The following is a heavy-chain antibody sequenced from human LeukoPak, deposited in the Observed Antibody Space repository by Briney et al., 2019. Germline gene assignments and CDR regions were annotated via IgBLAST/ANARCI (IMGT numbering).Heavy chain of an antibody. V-gene: IGHV4-59*01. CDR1: GVSFTAYY. Sequence: PSETLSLTCTASGVSFTAYYWSWIRQPPGKGLEWVGCIHYSATTNYYPSLTSRVTIAPVTTKNPFNLKLNPMTAADTAVYYCARFGTSSSRFFDQWGQGTLVTVSS. CDR2: IHYSATT. J-gene: IGHJ4*02. D-gene: IGHD3-16*01. CDR3: ARFGTSSSRFFDQ.